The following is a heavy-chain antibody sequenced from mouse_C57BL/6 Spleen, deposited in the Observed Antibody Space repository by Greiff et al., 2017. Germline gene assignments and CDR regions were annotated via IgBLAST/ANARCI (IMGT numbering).Heavy chain of an antibody. V-gene: IGHV5-4*01. J-gene: IGHJ4*01. Sequence: VQLKESGGGLVKPGGSLKLSCAASGFTFSSYAMSWVRQTPEKRLEWVATISDGGSYTYYPDNVKGRFTISRDNAKNNLYLQMSHLKSEDTAMYYCARDYYSNPYYYAMDYWGQGTSVTVSS. CDR2: ISDGGSYT. CDR3: ARDYYSNPYYYAMDY. CDR1: GFTFSSYA. D-gene: IGHD2-5*01.